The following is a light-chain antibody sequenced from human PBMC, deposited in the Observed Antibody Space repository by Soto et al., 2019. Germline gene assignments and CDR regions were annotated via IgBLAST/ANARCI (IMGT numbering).Light chain of an antibody. CDR1: SSDVGGHNY. V-gene: IGLV2-14*01. Sequence: QSVLTQPASVSGSPGQSITVSCTGTSSDVGGHNYVSWFQQHPGQAPKLLIYEVTTRPSGVSTRFSGSKSGNTAFLTISGLQAEDESDYHCSSYSSSGTLFVFGTGTKLTVL. CDR3: SSYSSSGTLFV. CDR2: EVT. J-gene: IGLJ1*01.